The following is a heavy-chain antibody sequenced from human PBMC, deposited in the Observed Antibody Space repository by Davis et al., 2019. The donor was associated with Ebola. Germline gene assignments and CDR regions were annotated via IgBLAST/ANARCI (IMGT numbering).Heavy chain of an antibody. CDR3: AKDLTIFGVVMYGMDV. CDR1: GFIFNNYG. J-gene: IGHJ6*02. V-gene: IGHV3-30*02. CDR2: IRYDGSNK. Sequence: GESLKISCAASGFIFNNYGMHWVRQAPGKGLEWVALIRYDGSNKYYADSVKGRFTISRDNSKNTLYLQMNSLRAEDTAVYYCAKDLTIFGVVMYGMDVWGQGTTVTVSS. D-gene: IGHD3-3*01.